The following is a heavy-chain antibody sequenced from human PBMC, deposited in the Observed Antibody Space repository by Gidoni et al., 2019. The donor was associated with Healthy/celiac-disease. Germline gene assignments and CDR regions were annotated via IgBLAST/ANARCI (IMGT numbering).Heavy chain of an antibody. CDR2: INHSGST. Sequence: QVQLQQWGAGLLKPSETLSLTCAVYGGSFSGYYWSWIRQPPGKGLEWIGEINHSGSTNYNPSLKSRVTISVDTSKNQFSLKLSSVTAADTAVYYCARGRVDTAMVLLFDYWGQGTLVTVSS. D-gene: IGHD5-18*01. V-gene: IGHV4-34*01. CDR3: ARGRVDTAMVLLFDY. CDR1: GGSFSGYY. J-gene: IGHJ4*02.